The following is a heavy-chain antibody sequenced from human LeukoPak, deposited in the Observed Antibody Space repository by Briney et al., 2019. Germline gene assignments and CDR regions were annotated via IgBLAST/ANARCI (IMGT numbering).Heavy chain of an antibody. CDR3: ARGLGEGYPDH. D-gene: IGHD5-12*01. CDR2: IFLGGRI. Sequence: PSETLSLTCAVHGGSFSGFYWTWMRQPPGKGPEWIGEIFLGGRINYNPSLQSRVTISGDTSKNQFSLKVSSVTAADTAVYYCARGLGEGYPDHWGQGTVVTVSP. CDR1: GGSFSGFY. J-gene: IGHJ4*02. V-gene: IGHV4-34*01.